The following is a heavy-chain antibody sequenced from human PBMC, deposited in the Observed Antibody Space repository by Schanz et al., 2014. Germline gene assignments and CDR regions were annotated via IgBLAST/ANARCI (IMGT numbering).Heavy chain of an antibody. CDR1: GFTFSSYW. Sequence: EVKLVESGGALVKPGGSLRLSCAASGFTFSSYWMSWVRQAPGKGLEWVSAISGSGGSTYYADSVKGRFTISRDNSKNTLYLQMNSLRAEDTAVYYCAKDPSHGDYDYYFDYWGQGTLVTVSS. CDR2: ISGSGGST. D-gene: IGHD3-22*01. V-gene: IGHV3-23*04. CDR3: AKDPSHGDYDYYFDY. J-gene: IGHJ4*02.